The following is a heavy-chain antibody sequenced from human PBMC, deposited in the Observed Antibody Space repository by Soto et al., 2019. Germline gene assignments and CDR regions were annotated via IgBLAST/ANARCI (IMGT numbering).Heavy chain of an antibody. D-gene: IGHD2-8*01. V-gene: IGHV1-18*01. CDR2: VSGYNGDT. J-gene: IGHJ6*02. Sequence: QGQLVQSGPEVKKPGAAVKVSCKASGYTFSRYGISWVRQSPGQGLEWMGWVSGYNGDTKYAQKVQGRVTMTIDTSTYTAYMELRSLTSDDTAKYYCAKNGQPPYYYYCMDDWGQGTTVTVSS. CDR3: AKNGQPPYYYYCMDD. CDR1: GYTFSRYG.